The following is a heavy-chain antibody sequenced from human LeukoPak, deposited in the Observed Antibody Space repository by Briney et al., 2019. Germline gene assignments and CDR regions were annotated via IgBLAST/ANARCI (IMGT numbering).Heavy chain of an antibody. Sequence: PGGSLRLSCAASGFTFRSYAMNWVRQAPGKGLEWVSYISSSGSTIYYADSVKGRFTISRDNAKNSLYLQMNSLRAEDTAVYYCARAPLGLDEYYFDYWGHGTLVTVSS. CDR1: GFTFRSYA. CDR2: ISSSGSTI. CDR3: ARAPLGLDEYYFDY. V-gene: IGHV3-48*03. D-gene: IGHD3/OR15-3a*01. J-gene: IGHJ4*01.